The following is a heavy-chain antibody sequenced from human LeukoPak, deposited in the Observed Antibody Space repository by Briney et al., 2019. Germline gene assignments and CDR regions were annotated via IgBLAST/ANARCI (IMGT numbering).Heavy chain of an antibody. CDR1: GGSFSGYY. Sequence: SETLSLTCAVYGGSFSGYYWSWIRQPPGKGLEWIGEINHSGSTNYNPSLKSRVTISVDTSKNQFSLKLSSVTAADTAVYYCARATATPDIVVVPASTRGPFDPWGQGTLVTVSS. D-gene: IGHD2-2*01. V-gene: IGHV4-34*01. J-gene: IGHJ5*02. CDR2: INHSGST. CDR3: ARATATPDIVVVPASTRGPFDP.